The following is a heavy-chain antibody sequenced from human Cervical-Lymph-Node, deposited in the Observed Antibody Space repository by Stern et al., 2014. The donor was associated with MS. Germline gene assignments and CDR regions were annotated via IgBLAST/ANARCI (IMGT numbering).Heavy chain of an antibody. CDR3: ARRLGYCSGGGCRHYYYGMDV. V-gene: IGHV3-30*03. J-gene: IGHJ6*02. CDR2: ISYDGSNK. D-gene: IGHD2-15*01. Sequence: QVQLVQSGGGVVQPGRSLRFSCAASGFTFRSYGIHWVRQAPGKGLEWVAVISYDGSNKYYADSVKSQFPITKDNSKTTMYLQMNSLGVEDTTVYYCARRLGYCSGGGCRHYYYGMDVWGQGTTVTVSS. CDR1: GFTFRSYG.